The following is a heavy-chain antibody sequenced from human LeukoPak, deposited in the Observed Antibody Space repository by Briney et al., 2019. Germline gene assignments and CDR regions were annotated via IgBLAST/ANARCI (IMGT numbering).Heavy chain of an antibody. CDR3: TATLGY. CDR1: GFTFSSYE. J-gene: IGHJ4*02. V-gene: IGHV3-48*03. CDR2: ISSSGSTI. Sequence: PGGSLRLSCAASGFTFSSYEMNWVRQAPGKGLEWVSYISSSGSTIYYADSVKGRFTISRDNAKNSLYLQIDSLKTEDTGVYYCTATLGYWGQGTLVTVSS.